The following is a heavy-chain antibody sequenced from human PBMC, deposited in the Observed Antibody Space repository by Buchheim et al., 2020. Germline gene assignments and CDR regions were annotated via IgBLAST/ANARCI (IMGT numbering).Heavy chain of an antibody. J-gene: IGHJ4*02. CDR1: GYTFTRYG. CDR3: ARATGSGWYFDY. Sequence: QVQLVQSGAELKEPGASVKVSCKASGYTFTRYGIIWVRLAPGQGLEWIGWISGYNGDTKYAQKLQGRVTVTTDTPTSTAYMELRSLRSDDTAVYWCARATGSGWYFDYWGQGTL. CDR2: ISGYNGDT. V-gene: IGHV1-18*04. D-gene: IGHD6-19*01.